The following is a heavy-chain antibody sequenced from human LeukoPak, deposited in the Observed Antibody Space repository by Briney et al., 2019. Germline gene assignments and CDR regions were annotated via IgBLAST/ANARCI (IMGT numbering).Heavy chain of an antibody. CDR2: INSDGSST. V-gene: IGHV3-74*01. CDR3: ARAVGDGYAGGAFDI. Sequence: PGGSLRLSCAASGFTFSSYWMHWVRHAQGKGLVWVSRINSDGSSTSYADSVKGRFTISRDNAKNTLYLQMNSLRAEDTAVYYCARAVGDGYAGGAFDIWGQGTMVTVSS. D-gene: IGHD5-24*01. J-gene: IGHJ3*02. CDR1: GFTFSSYW.